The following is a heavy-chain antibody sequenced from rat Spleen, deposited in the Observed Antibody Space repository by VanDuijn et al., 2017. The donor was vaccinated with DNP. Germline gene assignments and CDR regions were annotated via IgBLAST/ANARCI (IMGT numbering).Heavy chain of an antibody. CDR1: GFTFSEFP. Sequence: EVQLVESGGGLVQPGGSMKLSCAASGFTFSEFPMAWVRQAPTTGLQWVTTIITGGGTTYYRDSVKGRFTLSRDDAKNTPYLQMNSLRSEDTATYYCARTDGSYGFDYWGQGVMVTVSS. V-gene: IGHV5-46*01. D-gene: IGHD1-3*01. J-gene: IGHJ2*01. CDR2: IITGGGTT. CDR3: ARTDGSYGFDY.